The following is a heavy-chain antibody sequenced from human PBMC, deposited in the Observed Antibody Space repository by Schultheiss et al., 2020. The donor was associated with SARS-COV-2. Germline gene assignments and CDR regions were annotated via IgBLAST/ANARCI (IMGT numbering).Heavy chain of an antibody. J-gene: IGHJ6*02. CDR2: IYHSGST. D-gene: IGHD2-8*02. CDR3: ARVKKATTGSYGMDV. V-gene: IGHV4-59*08. Sequence: SETLSLTCTVSGGSIYSHYWSWIRQPPGKGLEWIGSIYHSGSTTHNPSLKSRVTISVDTSKNQFSLRLSSVTAADTAVYSCARVKKATTGSYGMDVWGRGTTVTVSS. CDR1: GGSIYSHY.